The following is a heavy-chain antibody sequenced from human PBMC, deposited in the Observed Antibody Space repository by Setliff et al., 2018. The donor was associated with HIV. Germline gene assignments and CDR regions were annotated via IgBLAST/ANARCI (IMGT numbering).Heavy chain of an antibody. V-gene: IGHV1-2*06. CDR2: INPNSGGT. Sequence: ASVKVSCKASGYIFTDYYMHWVRQAPGQGLEWMGRINPNSGGTQYAQSFRGRVTMTRDTSTSTVYMELSSLRSEDTAVYYCARDAFDYTAYYYSYMDVWGKGTTVTVSS. J-gene: IGHJ6*03. D-gene: IGHD4-4*01. CDR1: GYIFTDYY. CDR3: ARDAFDYTAYYYSYMDV.